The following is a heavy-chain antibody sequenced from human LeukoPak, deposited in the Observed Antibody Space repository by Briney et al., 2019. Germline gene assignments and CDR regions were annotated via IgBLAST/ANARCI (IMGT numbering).Heavy chain of an antibody. V-gene: IGHV3-7*01. D-gene: IGHD4-17*01. CDR3: ARAMVTTVRFYYYYYMDV. Sequence: GGSLRLPCAASGFTFSRYWMTWVRQAPGKGLEWVANIKQDGSVKYYVESVKGRFTISRDSAKNSLYLQMNSLSVEDTAVYYCARAMVTTVRFYYYYYMDVWGKGTTVTVSS. CDR2: IKQDGSVK. J-gene: IGHJ6*03. CDR1: GFTFSRYW.